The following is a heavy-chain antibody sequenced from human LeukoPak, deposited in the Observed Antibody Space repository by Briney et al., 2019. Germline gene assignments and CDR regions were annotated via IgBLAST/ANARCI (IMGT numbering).Heavy chain of an antibody. Sequence: WMGWMNHNSGNTGYAEKFQGRVTMTRNTSISTAYMELSSLRSEDTAVYYCARGRANWGFDYWGQGTLVTVSS. CDR2: MNHNSGNT. CDR3: ARGRANWGFDY. J-gene: IGHJ4*02. V-gene: IGHV1-8*01. D-gene: IGHD7-27*01.